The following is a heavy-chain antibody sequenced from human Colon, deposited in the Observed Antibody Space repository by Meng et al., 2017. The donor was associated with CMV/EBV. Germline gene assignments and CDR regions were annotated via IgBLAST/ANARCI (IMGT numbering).Heavy chain of an antibody. CDR2: IKSKTDGGTT. D-gene: IGHD6-19*01. CDR1: GFSFNNAW. CDR3: ARRSAAKGAVYFDY. V-gene: IGHV3-15*07. Sequence: GFSFNNAWMNWVRQAPGKGLEWVGRIKSKTDGGTTDYATPVKGRFTISRDDSKTTLYLQMNSLKTEDTAVYYCARRSAAKGAVYFDYWGQGVLVTVSS. J-gene: IGHJ4*02.